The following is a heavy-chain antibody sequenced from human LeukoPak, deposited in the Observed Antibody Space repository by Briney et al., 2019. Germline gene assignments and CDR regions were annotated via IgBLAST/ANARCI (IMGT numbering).Heavy chain of an antibody. CDR2: INHSGST. Sequence: SETLSLTCAVYGGSFSGFYRSWIRQPPGKGLEWLGQINHSGSTNYNPSLKSRVTISVDTSKTQFSLKLSSVTAADTAVYYCARVAFYYDSGSYFDYWGQGALVSVSS. CDR1: GGSFSGFY. J-gene: IGHJ4*02. D-gene: IGHD3-10*01. V-gene: IGHV4-34*01. CDR3: ARVAFYYDSGSYFDY.